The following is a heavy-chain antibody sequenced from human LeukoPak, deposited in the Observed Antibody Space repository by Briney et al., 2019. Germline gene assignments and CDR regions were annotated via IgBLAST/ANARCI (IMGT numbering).Heavy chain of an antibody. V-gene: IGHV3-30*18. CDR2: ISYDGTNK. D-gene: IGHD3-9*01. CDR3: AKESHFYDILAGSDY. J-gene: IGHJ4*02. CDR1: GFTFSSYG. Sequence: GGSLRLSCAASGFTFSSYGMHWVRQAPGKGLEWVAVISYDGTNKYYADSVKGRFTISRDNSKNTLYLQMNSLRAEDTAVYYCAKESHFYDILAGSDYWGQGTLVTVSS.